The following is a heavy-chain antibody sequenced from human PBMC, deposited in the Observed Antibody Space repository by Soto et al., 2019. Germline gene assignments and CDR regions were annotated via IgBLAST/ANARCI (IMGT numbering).Heavy chain of an antibody. CDR2: INPVSGAT. CDR1: GYSFTGYY. D-gene: IGHD2-8*02. CDR3: ARGDYGTGGYPFPYFDY. J-gene: IGHJ4*02. Sequence: HEHLVQSGAEVKRPGASLKVSCKASGYSFTGYYIHWVRQAPGQGLEWMGWINPVSGATNYAQNFQGWVTLTSDTSISTASMDLTSLTSDDTAVYYCARGDYGTGGYPFPYFDYWGQGTLVIVSS. V-gene: IGHV1-2*04.